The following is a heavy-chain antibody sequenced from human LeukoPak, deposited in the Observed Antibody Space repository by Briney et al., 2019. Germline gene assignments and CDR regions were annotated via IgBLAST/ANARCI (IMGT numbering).Heavy chain of an antibody. D-gene: IGHD6-19*01. CDR1: GGSISSYY. V-gene: IGHV4-59*01. CDR2: IYYSGST. CDR3: ARESNSTGWFEGDY. Sequence: SETLSLTCTVSGGSISSYYWSWIRQPPGKGLEWIGYIYYSGSTNYNPTLSCRVTISVDTSKNQFSLKLSSVTAADTAVYYCARESNSTGWFEGDYWGHGTLGSVSS. J-gene: IGHJ4*01.